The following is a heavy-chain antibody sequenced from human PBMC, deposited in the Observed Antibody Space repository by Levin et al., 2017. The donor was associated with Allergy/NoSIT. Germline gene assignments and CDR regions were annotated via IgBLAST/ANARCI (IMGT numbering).Heavy chain of an antibody. J-gene: IGHJ6*02. Sequence: PGESLKISCAASGFTFSSYGMHWVRQAPGKGLEWVAVIWYDGSNKYYADSVKGRFTISRDNSKNTLYLQMNSLRAEDTAVYYCASFLDYGEGMDVWGQGTTVTVSS. V-gene: IGHV3-33*01. CDR1: GFTFSSYG. CDR2: IWYDGSNK. CDR3: ASFLDYGEGMDV. D-gene: IGHD4-17*01.